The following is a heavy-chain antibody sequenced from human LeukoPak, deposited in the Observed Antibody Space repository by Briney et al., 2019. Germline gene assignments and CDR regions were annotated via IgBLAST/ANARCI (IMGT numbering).Heavy chain of an antibody. CDR3: ARVLKGGDLYAFDI. D-gene: IGHD3-10*01. V-gene: IGHV3-48*01. J-gene: IGHJ3*02. Sequence: PGGSLRLSCAASGFTFSSYTMNWVRQAPGKGLEWVSYISSSSTTIYYADSVRGRFTISRDNAKNSPYLQMNSLRAEDTAVYYCARVLKGGDLYAFDIWGQGTMVTVSS. CDR1: GFTFSSYT. CDR2: ISSSSTTI.